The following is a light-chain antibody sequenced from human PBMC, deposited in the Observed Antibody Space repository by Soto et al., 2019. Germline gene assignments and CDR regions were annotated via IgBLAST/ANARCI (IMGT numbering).Light chain of an antibody. V-gene: IGKV1-8*01. J-gene: IGKJ1*01. CDR3: QQYYSYPWT. CDR2: AAS. CDR1: QGISSY. Sequence: AILMTQSASSFSASTGDRVTITCLSSQGISSYLAWYQQKPGKAPKLLIYAASTLQSGVPSRFSGSGSGTDFTLTISCLQSEDFATYYCQQYYSYPWTFAQGTKVDIK.